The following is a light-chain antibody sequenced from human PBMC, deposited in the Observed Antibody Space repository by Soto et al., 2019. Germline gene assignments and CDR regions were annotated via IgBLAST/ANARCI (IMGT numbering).Light chain of an antibody. CDR2: DNT. CDR1: SSNIGADYA. V-gene: IGLV1-40*01. CDR3: QSLDSTLSGSYV. Sequence: QSVLTQPPSVAGAPGQRVSISCTGSSSNIGADYAVHWYQQLPGTAPKLLIYDNTNRPSGVPDRFSGSKSGTSASLAITGIQGEDEADYYCQSLDSTLSGSYVFSKGTK. J-gene: IGLJ1*01.